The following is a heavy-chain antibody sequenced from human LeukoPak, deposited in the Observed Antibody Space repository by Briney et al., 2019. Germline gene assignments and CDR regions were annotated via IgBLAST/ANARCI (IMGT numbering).Heavy chain of an antibody. CDR2: IYPRDGST. CDR1: GYSFTSNY. J-gene: IGHJ4*02. Sequence: GASLKVSCTASGYSFTSNYIHWVRQAPGQGLEWMGMIYPRDGSTSYAQRFQDRVTVTRDTSTSTVHMELSGLRSEDTAVYYCARDQEGFDYWGQGTQVTVSS. CDR3: ARDQEGFDY. V-gene: IGHV1-46*01.